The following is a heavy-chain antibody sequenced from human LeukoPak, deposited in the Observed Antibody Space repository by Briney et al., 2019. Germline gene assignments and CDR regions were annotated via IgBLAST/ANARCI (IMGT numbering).Heavy chain of an antibody. V-gene: IGHV3-30-3*01. D-gene: IGHD6-13*01. CDR1: GFTFSSFA. J-gene: IGHJ4*02. Sequence: AGGSLRLSCAASGFTFSSFAMHWVRQAPGKGLEWVAVISYDGSKKYYAGSVKGRFTISRDNSKNTLYLQMNSLRPEDTAFYYCARGIAAAGTQGTIDYWGQGTLVTVSS. CDR3: ARGIAAAGTQGTIDY. CDR2: ISYDGSKK.